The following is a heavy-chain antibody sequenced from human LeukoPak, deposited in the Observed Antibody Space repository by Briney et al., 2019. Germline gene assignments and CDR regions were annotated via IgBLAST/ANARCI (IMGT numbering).Heavy chain of an antibody. CDR1: GYSFPSYW. Sequence: GESLKISCKGSGYSFPSYWITWVRQMPGKGLEWMGSIDPSDSYTNYSPSFQGHVTISADKSISTAYLQWGSLMASDTAMYYCARTYYDILTGYSLSDYWGQGTLVTVSS. V-gene: IGHV5-10-1*01. D-gene: IGHD3-9*01. CDR3: ARTYYDILTGYSLSDY. CDR2: IDPSDSYT. J-gene: IGHJ4*02.